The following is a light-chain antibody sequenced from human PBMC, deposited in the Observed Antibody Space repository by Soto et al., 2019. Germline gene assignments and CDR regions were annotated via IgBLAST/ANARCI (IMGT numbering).Light chain of an antibody. CDR1: QGISSY. J-gene: IGKJ5*01. CDR2: AAS. V-gene: IGKV1-9*01. Sequence: DIQLTQSPSFLSASVGDRVTITCRASQGISSYLAWYQQIPGKAPNLLIYAASTLQSGVPSRFSGSGSGTEFTLTISSLQPEDFETYDCHHLNSYPHTFGQGTRLEMK. CDR3: HHLNSYPHT.